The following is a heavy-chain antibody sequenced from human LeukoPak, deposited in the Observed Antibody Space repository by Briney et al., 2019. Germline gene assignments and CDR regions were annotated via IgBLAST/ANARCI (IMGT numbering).Heavy chain of an antibody. V-gene: IGHV3-33*01. CDR1: GFTFSSYG. CDR2: IWYDGSNK. Sequence: GGSLRLSCAASGFTFSSYGMPWVRQAPGKGLEWVAVIWYDGSNKYYADSVKGRFTISRDNSKNTLYLQMNSLRAEDTAVYYCARGGSSGCADYWGQGTLVTVSS. CDR3: ARGGSSGCADY. D-gene: IGHD6-19*01. J-gene: IGHJ4*02.